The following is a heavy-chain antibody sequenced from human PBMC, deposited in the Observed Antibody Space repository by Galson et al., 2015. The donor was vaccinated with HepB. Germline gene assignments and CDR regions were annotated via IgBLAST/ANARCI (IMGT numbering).Heavy chain of an antibody. J-gene: IGHJ3*02. CDR2: ISSSSSTI. CDR3: ARVSVGLRRGAFDI. V-gene: IGHV3-48*04. D-gene: IGHD5-12*01. Sequence: SLRLSCAASGFTFSSYGMHWVRQAPGKGLEWVSYISSSSSTIYYADSVKGRFTISRDNAKNSLYLQMNSLRAEDTAVYYCARVSVGLRRGAFDIWGQGTMVTVSS. CDR1: GFTFSSYG.